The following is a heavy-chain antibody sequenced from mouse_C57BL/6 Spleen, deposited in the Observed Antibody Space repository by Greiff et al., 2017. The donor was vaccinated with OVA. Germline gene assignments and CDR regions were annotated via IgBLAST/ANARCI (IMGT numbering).Heavy chain of an antibody. CDR3: ARNSGYDYYYFDY. J-gene: IGHJ2*01. CDR2: IWSGGST. CDR1: GFSLTSYG. D-gene: IGHD2-4*01. Sequence: VQLQQSGPGLVQPSQSLSITCTVSGFSLTSYGVHWVRQSPGKGLEWLGVIWSGGSTDYNAAFISRLSISKDNSKSRVFFKMNSLQADDTAIYYCARNSGYDYYYFDYWGQGTTLTVSS. V-gene: IGHV2-2*01.